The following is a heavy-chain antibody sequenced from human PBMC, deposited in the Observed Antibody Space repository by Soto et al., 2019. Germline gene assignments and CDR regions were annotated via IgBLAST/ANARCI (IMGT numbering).Heavy chain of an antibody. CDR3: ARRGQQLTPYYYGMDV. CDR1: GGSISSSSYS. Sequence: PSETLSLTCTVSGGSISSSSYSWGWIRQPPGKGLEWIGSIYYSGSTYYNPSLKSRVTISVDTSKNQFSLKLSSVTAADTAVYYCARRGQQLTPYYYGMDVWGQGTTVTVSS. V-gene: IGHV4-39*01. D-gene: IGHD6-13*01. J-gene: IGHJ6*02. CDR2: IYYSGST.